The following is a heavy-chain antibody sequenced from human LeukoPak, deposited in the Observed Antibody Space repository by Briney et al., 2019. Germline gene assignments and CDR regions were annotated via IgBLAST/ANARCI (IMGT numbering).Heavy chain of an antibody. Sequence: SETLSLTCTISGYSISGGYYCGWVRQPPGKGLEGIGSIYHSGSTYYNPSLESRVTMSADTSKNQFSLKLNSVTAADTAVFYCARHQDCSSSSCQGDFDYWGQGSLVTVSP. J-gene: IGHJ4*02. CDR1: GYSISGGYY. V-gene: IGHV4-38-2*02. D-gene: IGHD2-15*01. CDR3: ARHQDCSSSSCQGDFDY. CDR2: IYHSGST.